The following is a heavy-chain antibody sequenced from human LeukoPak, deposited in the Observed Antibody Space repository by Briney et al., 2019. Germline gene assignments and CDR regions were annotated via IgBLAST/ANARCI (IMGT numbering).Heavy chain of an antibody. CDR3: SKDPTTVTAWDFDY. CDR2: ISGCGGST. D-gene: IGHD4-17*01. V-gene: IGHV3-23*01. J-gene: IGHJ4*02. Sequence: GGSLRLSCAASGFPFSSYAMSWVRQAPGKGLEWVSAISGCGGSTYYADSVKGRFTLSRDNSKNTLYLQMNSLRAEDTAVYYCSKDPTTVTAWDFDYWGQGTLVTVSS. CDR1: GFPFSSYA.